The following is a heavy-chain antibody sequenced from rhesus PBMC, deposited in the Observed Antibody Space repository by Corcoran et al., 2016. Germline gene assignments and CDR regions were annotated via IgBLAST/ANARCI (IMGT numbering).Heavy chain of an antibody. CDR3: ARGLLNDLSDGVDA. J-gene: IGHJ6*01. Sequence: QVQLQESGPGVVKPSETLSLTCAVSGGSISGYYLWSWIRQTPGKGLEWIGYIYGGSGSTSDKPSLKRRVIMSIDTSKNQFARKLSSVTAAETAVYYCARGLLNDLSDGVDAWGQGVVVTVSS. CDR1: GGSISGYYL. D-gene: IGHD1-14*01. V-gene: IGHV4-122*01. CDR2: IYGGSGST.